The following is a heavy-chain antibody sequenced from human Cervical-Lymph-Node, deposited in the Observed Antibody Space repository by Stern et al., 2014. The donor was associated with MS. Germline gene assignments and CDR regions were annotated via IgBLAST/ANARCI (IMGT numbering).Heavy chain of an antibody. V-gene: IGHV4-4*02. D-gene: IGHD6-19*01. CDR3: ARTIAVAGTGDLFDY. CDR1: GGSISSSNW. J-gene: IGHJ4*02. CDR2: ICHSGST. Sequence: QLQLQESGPGLVKPSGTLSLTCAVSGGSISSSNWWRWVRQPPGKGLEGXGEICHSGSTNYNASLKSRVTISGDKAKNPFYLKLSSVTAADTAVYYCARTIAVAGTGDLFDYWGQGTLVTVSS.